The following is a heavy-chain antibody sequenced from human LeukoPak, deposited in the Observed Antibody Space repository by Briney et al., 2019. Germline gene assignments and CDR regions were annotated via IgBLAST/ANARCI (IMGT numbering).Heavy chain of an antibody. CDR1: GGSISSGGYS. CDR2: IYHSGST. V-gene: IGHV4-30-2*01. D-gene: IGHD4/OR15-4a*01. J-gene: IGHJ2*01. Sequence: SQTLSLTCAVSGGSISSGGYSWSWIRQPPGKGLEWIGYIYHSGSTYYNPSLKSRVTISVDRSKNQFSLKLTSVTAADTAMYYCVRPAEEDYKFWYFDIWGRGTLVTVSS. CDR3: VRPAEEDYKFWYFDI.